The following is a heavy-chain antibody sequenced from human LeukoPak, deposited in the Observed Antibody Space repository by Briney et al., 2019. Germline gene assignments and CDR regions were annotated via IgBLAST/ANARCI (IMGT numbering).Heavy chain of an antibody. Sequence: GGSLRLSCAASGFTFSSYGMHWVRQAPGKGLEWVAFIRYDGSNKYYADSVKGRSTISRDNSKNTLCLQMNSLRAEDTAVYYCARASPDAFDIWGQGTMVTVSS. CDR2: IRYDGSNK. V-gene: IGHV3-30*02. J-gene: IGHJ3*02. CDR1: GFTFSSYG. D-gene: IGHD6-6*01. CDR3: ARASPDAFDI.